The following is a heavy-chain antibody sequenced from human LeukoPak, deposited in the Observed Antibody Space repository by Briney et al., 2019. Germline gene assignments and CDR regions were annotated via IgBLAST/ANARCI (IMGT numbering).Heavy chain of an antibody. V-gene: IGHV3-7*01. CDR3: AISGYSGYDLVY. J-gene: IGHJ4*02. CDR1: GFTFSSYW. CDR2: IKQDGSEK. D-gene: IGHD5-12*01. Sequence: TGRSLRLSCAASGFTFSSYWMSWVRQAPGKGLEWVANIKQDGSEKYYVDSVKGRFTISRDNAKNSLYLQMNSLRAEDTAVYYCAISGYSGYDLVYWGQGTLVTVSS.